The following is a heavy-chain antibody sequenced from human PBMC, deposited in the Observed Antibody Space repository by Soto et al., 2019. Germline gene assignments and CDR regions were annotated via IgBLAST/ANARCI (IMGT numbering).Heavy chain of an antibody. V-gene: IGHV4-30-2*01. J-gene: IGHJ4*02. CDR2: IYHSGST. Sequence: SETLSLTCAVSGGSINSGGYSWSWIRQPPGKGLEWIGYIYHSGSTYYNPSLKSRVTISVDRSKNQFSLKLSSVTAADTAVYYCARESFYDSGGFHGFDYWGQGTLVTVSS. CDR3: ARESFYDSGGFHGFDY. CDR1: GGSINSGGYS. D-gene: IGHD3-22*01.